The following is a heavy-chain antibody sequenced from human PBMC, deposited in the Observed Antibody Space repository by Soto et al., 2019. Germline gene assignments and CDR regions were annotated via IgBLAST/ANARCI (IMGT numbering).Heavy chain of an antibody. Sequence: QVHLVESGGGVVQPGESLRLSGLASGFDFSPNGMHWVRQAPGKGLEWVAVIWYDSTYKYYGDSVNGRFTISRDHHKNSLYLQKDRLRVEDTAVSYCAKEVNLGVYYLDYWGQGTLVTVSS. V-gene: IGHV3-33*06. CDR1: GFDFSPNG. CDR3: AKEVNLGVYYLDY. J-gene: IGHJ4*02. CDR2: IWYDSTYK. D-gene: IGHD3-10*01.